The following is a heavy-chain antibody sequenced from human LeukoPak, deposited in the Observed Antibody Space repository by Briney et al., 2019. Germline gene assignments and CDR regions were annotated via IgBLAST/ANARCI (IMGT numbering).Heavy chain of an antibody. D-gene: IGHD3-22*01. J-gene: IGHJ4*02. CDR2: IYYSGST. Sequence: SPSETLSLTCTVSGGSISSYYWSWIRQPPGKGLEWIGYIYYSGSTNYNPSLKSRVTISVDTSKNQFSLKLSSVTAADTAVYHCAREDSSGYFYYFDYWGQGTLVTVSS. CDR1: GGSISSYY. CDR3: AREDSSGYFYYFDY. V-gene: IGHV4-59*01.